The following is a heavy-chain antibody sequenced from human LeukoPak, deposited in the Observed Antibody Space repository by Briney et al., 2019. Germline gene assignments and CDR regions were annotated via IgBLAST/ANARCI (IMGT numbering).Heavy chain of an antibody. J-gene: IGHJ3*02. CDR2: TYYRSKWYS. Sequence: SQTLSLTCAISGDSVSSNSAAWNWIRQSPSRGLEWLGRTYYRSKWYSDYAVSVRSRITINPDTSKNQVSLQLNSVSPEDTAVYYCATDAVTPDSREAYSDAFDIWGQGTMVTVSS. CDR3: ATDAVTPDSREAYSDAFDI. V-gene: IGHV6-1*01. CDR1: GDSVSSNSAA. D-gene: IGHD3-22*01.